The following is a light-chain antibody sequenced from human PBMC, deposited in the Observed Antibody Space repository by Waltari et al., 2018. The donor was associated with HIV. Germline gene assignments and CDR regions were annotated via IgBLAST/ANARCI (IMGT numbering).Light chain of an antibody. J-gene: IGLJ3*02. CDR2: EGS. CDR3: CSYAGSSTVDWV. Sequence: QSALTHPASVSGSPGQSITISSPGTSSDVGSYNLVSWYQQHPGKAPKLMIYEGSKRPSGVSNRFSGSKSGNTASLTISGLQAEDEADYYCCSYAGSSTVDWVFGGGTKLTVL. V-gene: IGLV2-23*01. CDR1: SSDVGSYNL.